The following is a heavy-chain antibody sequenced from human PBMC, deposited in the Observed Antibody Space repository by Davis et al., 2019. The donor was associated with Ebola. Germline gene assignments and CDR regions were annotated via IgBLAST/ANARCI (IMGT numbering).Heavy chain of an antibody. V-gene: IGHV4-59*11. CDR3: ARGVRHYYDTSAYYYDAFDI. J-gene: IGHJ3*02. CDR2: TYYRGST. D-gene: IGHD3-22*01. Sequence: MPSETLSLTCSVSGGSISSHYWSWIRQPPGKGLEWIVQTYYRGSTNYNPSLKSRVTISVDTSNNHFSLRLSSVSAADTAVYYCARGVRHYYDTSAYYYDAFDIWGQGTVVTVSS. CDR1: GGSISSHY.